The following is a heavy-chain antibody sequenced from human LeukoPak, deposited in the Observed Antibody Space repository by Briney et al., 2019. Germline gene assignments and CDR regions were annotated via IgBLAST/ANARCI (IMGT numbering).Heavy chain of an antibody. J-gene: IGHJ4*02. Sequence: GGSLRLSCAASGFTFSSYWMTWVRQAPGKGLEWVASIKEDGTEYYVGSVKGRFTVSRDNAKNSLYLQVSSLRAEDSAVYYCAKYRLVWLPAPVFDYWGQGTLVTVSS. CDR1: GFTFSSYW. V-gene: IGHV3-7*01. D-gene: IGHD5-24*01. CDR3: AKYRLVWLPAPVFDY. CDR2: IKEDGTE.